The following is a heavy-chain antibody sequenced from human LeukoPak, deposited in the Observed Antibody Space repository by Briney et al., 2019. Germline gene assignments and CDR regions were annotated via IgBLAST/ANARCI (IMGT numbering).Heavy chain of an antibody. CDR2: IWYDGSNQ. V-gene: IGHV3-33*01. Sequence: GGSLRLSCVASVLRFRNYRMHWVRQAPCKGLEWVAVIWYDGSNQYYVGSVKGRFTVSRDNAKNTLYLQMDSLRVEDTAVYYCATDRNTGKYYDFWGQGTLVTVSS. D-gene: IGHD3-3*01. CDR3: ATDRNTGKYYDF. J-gene: IGHJ4*02. CDR1: VLRFRNYR.